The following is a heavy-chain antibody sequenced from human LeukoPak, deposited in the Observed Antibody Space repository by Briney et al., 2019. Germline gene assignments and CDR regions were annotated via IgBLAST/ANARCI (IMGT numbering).Heavy chain of an antibody. CDR3: ARPPFGDLVTDDY. CDR2: IYYSGST. CDR1: GGSISSSSYY. D-gene: IGHD3-3*01. V-gene: IGHV4-39*01. J-gene: IGHJ4*02. Sequence: SETLSLTCTVSGGSISSSSYYWGWIRQPPGKGLEWIGSIYYSGSTYYNPSLKSRVTISVDTSKNQFSLKLSSVTAADTAVYYCARPPFGDLVTDDYWGQGTLVTVSS.